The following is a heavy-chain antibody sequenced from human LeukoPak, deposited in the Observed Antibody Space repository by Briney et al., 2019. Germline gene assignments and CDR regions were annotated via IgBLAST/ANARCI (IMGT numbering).Heavy chain of an antibody. D-gene: IGHD4-17*01. CDR1: GGSISSYY. CDR3: ARESSYGDYGSGAFDI. V-gene: IGHV4-59*01. CDR2: IYYSGST. J-gene: IGHJ3*02. Sequence: PSETLSLTCTVSGGSISSYYWSWIRQPPGKGLEWIGNIYYSGSTNYNPSLKSRVTISVDTSKNQFSLKLSSVTAADTAVYYCARESSYGDYGSGAFDIWGQGTMVTVSS.